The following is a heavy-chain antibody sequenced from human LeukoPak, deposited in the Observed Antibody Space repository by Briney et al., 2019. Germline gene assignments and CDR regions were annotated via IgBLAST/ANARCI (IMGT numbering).Heavy chain of an antibody. CDR3: ASDHRDANIDIDY. D-gene: IGHD5-24*01. CDR2: MNPDSGGT. V-gene: IGHV1-2*02. Sequence: ASLKVSCKASGNTFTGYFMHWVRQAPGQGLEWMGWMNPDSGGTIYAQKFQGRVSMTRDRSISTVYMELSSLRSDDTAVYYCASDHRDANIDIDYWGQGTLVTVSS. CDR1: GNTFTGYF. J-gene: IGHJ4*02.